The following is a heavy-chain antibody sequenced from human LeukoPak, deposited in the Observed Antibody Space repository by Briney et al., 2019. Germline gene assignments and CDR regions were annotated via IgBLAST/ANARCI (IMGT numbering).Heavy chain of an antibody. D-gene: IGHD4-17*01. CDR3: ARDYGNIDY. V-gene: IGHV4-38-2*02. CDR2: IYHNGST. Sequence: PSETLSLTCTVSGYSISSGYYWGWIRQPPGKGLEWIGSIYHNGSTYYNPSLKSRVTISVDTSKNQFSLKLSSVTAADTAVYYCARDYGNIDYWGQGTLVTVSS. CDR1: GYSISSGYY. J-gene: IGHJ4*02.